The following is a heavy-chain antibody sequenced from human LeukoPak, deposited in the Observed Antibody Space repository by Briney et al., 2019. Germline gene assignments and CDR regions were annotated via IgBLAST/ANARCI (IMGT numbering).Heavy chain of an antibody. J-gene: IGHJ2*01. D-gene: IGHD4-17*01. CDR3: TTDVLYGDYVTACNFDL. CDR2: IKSKTDGGTT. V-gene: IGHV3-15*01. CDR1: GFTFSNAW. Sequence: PVGSLRLSCAASGFTFSNAWMSWVRQAPGKGLEWVGRIKSKTDGGTTDYAAPVKGRFTISRDDSKNTLYLQMNSLKTEDTAVYYCTTDVLYGDYVTACNFDLWGRGTLVIVSS.